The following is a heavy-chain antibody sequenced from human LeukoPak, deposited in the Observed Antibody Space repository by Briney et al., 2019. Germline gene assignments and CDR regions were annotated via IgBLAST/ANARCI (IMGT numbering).Heavy chain of an antibody. D-gene: IGHD6-13*01. Sequence: ASEKGSCKSSGYTLTELSVHWVRQAPRNGREWVGGFDPEDGETISAQKIPSRVTISADTYTDTAYMELSSLRSEDTAVYYCATALSSGYEPDLDYWVQGTLVTVCS. CDR1: GYTLTELS. V-gene: IGHV1-24*01. CDR2: FDPEDGET. J-gene: IGHJ4*02. CDR3: ATALSSGYEPDLDY.